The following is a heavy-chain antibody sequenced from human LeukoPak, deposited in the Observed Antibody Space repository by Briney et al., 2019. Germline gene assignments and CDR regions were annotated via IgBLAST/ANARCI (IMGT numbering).Heavy chain of an antibody. D-gene: IGHD6-13*01. J-gene: IGHJ3*02. V-gene: IGHV4-34*01. CDR1: GGSFSGYY. CDR3: ARGLKYSSSWFWTTTNAFDI. CDR2: IKHSGST. Sequence: PSETLSLTCAVYGGSFSGYYWSWLRQPPGKGLEWMGEIKHSGSTNYNPSLKSRVTISVDTSKNQFSLKLSSVTAADTAVYYCARGLKYSSSWFWTTTNAFDIWGQGTMVTVSS.